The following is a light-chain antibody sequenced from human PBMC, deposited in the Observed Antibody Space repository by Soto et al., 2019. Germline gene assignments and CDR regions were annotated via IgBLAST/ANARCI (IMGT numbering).Light chain of an antibody. J-gene: IGLJ2*01. Sequence: QSALTQPRSVSGSPGQSVTISCTGTRSDVGGYNYVSWYQQHPGKAPKLMIYDVSKRPSGVPDRFSGSKSGNTASLTISGLQAEDEADYYCCSYRVFGGGTKLTVL. V-gene: IGLV2-11*01. CDR1: RSDVGGYNY. CDR2: DVS. CDR3: CSYRV.